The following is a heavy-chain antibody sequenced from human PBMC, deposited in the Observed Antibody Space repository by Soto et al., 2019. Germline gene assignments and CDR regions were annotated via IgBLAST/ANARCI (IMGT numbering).Heavy chain of an antibody. D-gene: IGHD1-7*01. V-gene: IGHV4-4*02. CDR1: GGSFTSNNW. CDR3: ASRDPGTSVDY. Sequence: SETLSLTCAVSGGSFTSNNWWTWVRQPPGQGLEWIGEIYRTGSTNYNPSLKCRVTISLDKSENQFSLKVTSLTAADTAVYYCASRDPGTSVDYWGQGTLVTVSS. J-gene: IGHJ4*02. CDR2: IYRTGST.